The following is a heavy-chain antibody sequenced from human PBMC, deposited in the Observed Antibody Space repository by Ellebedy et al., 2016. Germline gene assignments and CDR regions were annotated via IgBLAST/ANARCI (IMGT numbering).Heavy chain of an antibody. CDR1: GGSISSYY. CDR3: ARAVFDEVVPAASYWFDP. Sequence: SETLSLTCTVSGGSISSYYWSWIRQPPGKGLEWIGYIYYSGSTYYNPSLKSRVTISVDTSKNQFSLKLSSVTAADTAVYYCARAVFDEVVPAASYWFDPWGQGTLVTVSS. V-gene: IGHV4-59*12. D-gene: IGHD2-2*01. J-gene: IGHJ5*02. CDR2: IYYSGST.